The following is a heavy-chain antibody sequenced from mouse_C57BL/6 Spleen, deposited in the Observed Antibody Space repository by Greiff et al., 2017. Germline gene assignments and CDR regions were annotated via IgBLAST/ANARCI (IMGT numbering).Heavy chain of an antibody. D-gene: IGHD3-2*02. CDR2: IDPSDSYT. CDR3: AKGGSSGYRFAY. CDR1: GYTFTSYW. Sequence: QVQLQQPGAELVKPGASVKLSCKASGYTFTSYWMQWVKQRPGQGLEWIGGIDPSDSYTNYNQKFKGKATLTVDTSSSTAYMQHSSLTSEDSAVYYCAKGGSSGYRFAYWGQGTLVTVSA. J-gene: IGHJ3*01. V-gene: IGHV1-50*01.